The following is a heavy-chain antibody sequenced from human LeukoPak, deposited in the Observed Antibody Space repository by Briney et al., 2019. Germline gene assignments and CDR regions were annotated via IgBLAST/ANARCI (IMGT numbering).Heavy chain of an antibody. D-gene: IGHD1-1*01. CDR2: MYSDGNT. CDR3: ARDLFTTEAFDT. V-gene: IGHV3-66*01. J-gene: IGHJ3*02. CDR1: EFNVNNNY. Sequence: GGSLRLSCAVSEFNVNNNYMSWVRQAPGKGLGWLSVMYSDGNTFYAGSVKGRFTVSRDNSKNTLYLQLHRLRAEDTAVYYCARDLFTTEAFDTWGQGTMVTVSS.